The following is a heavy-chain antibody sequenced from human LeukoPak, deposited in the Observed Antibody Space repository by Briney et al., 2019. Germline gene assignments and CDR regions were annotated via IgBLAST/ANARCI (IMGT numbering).Heavy chain of an antibody. D-gene: IGHD3-10*01. J-gene: IGHJ4*02. Sequence: PGGSLRLSCAASGFTFSSYGMHWVRQAPGKGLEWVAFIRYDGSNKYYADSVKGRFTISRDNSKNTLYLQMNSLRAEDTAVYYCAKGSAITMVRGVIVDYFDYWGQGTLVTVSS. V-gene: IGHV3-30*02. CDR2: IRYDGSNK. CDR3: AKGSAITMVRGVIVDYFDY. CDR1: GFTFSSYG.